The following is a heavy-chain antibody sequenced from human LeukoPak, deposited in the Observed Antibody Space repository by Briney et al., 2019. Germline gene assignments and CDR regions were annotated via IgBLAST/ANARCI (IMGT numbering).Heavy chain of an antibody. V-gene: IGHV1-3*02. CDR3: VREAPFGAFDI. CDR2: SNAGNGNT. D-gene: IGHD2/OR15-2a*01. Sequence: GASVKVSCKASGYTFATYAMHWVRQAPGQRLEWMGWSNAGNGNTKYSQEFQGRVTITRETSASTAYMELSSLRSEDMAVYYCVREAPFGAFDIWGQGTMVTVSS. J-gene: IGHJ3*02. CDR1: GYTFATYA.